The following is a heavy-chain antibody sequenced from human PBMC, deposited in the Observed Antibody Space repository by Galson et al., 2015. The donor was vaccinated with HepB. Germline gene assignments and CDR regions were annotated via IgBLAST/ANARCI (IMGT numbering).Heavy chain of an antibody. CDR2: INWNGGST. Sequence: SLRLSCAASGFTFDDYGVSWVRQAPGKGLEWVSGINWNGGSTGYADSVKGRFTISSDNAKNSLYLQMNSLRAEDKAFYYCARDGGDCSGGSCYFDYGGQGTLGTVSS. CDR3: ARDGGDCSGGSCYFDY. V-gene: IGHV3-20*04. J-gene: IGHJ4*02. D-gene: IGHD2-15*01. CDR1: GFTFDDYG.